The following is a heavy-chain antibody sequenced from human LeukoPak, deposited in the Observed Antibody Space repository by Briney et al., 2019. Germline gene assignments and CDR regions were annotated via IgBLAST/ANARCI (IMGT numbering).Heavy chain of an antibody. CDR3: ARSLSSGWFPFDY. Sequence: PSETLSLTCTVSGYSISSGYYWAWIRQPPGKGLQWIGNIYHSGNTYYNPSLKSRVTMSVDTSKNQFSLKQNSVTAADTAVYYCARSLSSGWFPFDYWGQGTLVTVSS. CDR2: IYHSGNT. CDR1: GYSISSGYY. J-gene: IGHJ4*02. V-gene: IGHV4-38-2*02. D-gene: IGHD6-19*01.